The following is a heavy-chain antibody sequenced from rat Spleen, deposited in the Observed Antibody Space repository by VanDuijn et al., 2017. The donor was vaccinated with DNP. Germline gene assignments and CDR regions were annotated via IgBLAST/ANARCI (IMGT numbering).Heavy chain of an antibody. CDR1: GFTFSAYY. V-gene: IGHV5-7*01. D-gene: IGHD5-1*01. Sequence: EVQLVESGGGLVQPGRSLKLSCAASGFTFSAYYMAWVRQAPKKGLEWVATIRYDGTTTYYRDSVKGRFTISRDKPKSTLYLQMDSLRSEDTATYYCARRWEEDYFDYWGQGVMVTVSS. CDR3: ARRWEEDYFDY. CDR2: IRYDGTTT. J-gene: IGHJ2*01.